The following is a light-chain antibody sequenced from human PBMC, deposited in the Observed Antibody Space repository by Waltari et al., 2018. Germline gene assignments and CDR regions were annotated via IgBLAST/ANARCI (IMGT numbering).Light chain of an antibody. V-gene: IGKV3-20*01. J-gene: IGKJ4*01. CDR2: GAS. Sequence: DIVLTQSPGTLSLSPGERATLPCSASQSVSSISLTWYQQKPGQAPRLLIYGASSRATGIPDRFSGSGSGTDFALTISRLEPEDFAVYYCQQYDGIVLTFGGGTKVEI. CDR3: QQYDGIVLT. CDR1: QSVSSIS.